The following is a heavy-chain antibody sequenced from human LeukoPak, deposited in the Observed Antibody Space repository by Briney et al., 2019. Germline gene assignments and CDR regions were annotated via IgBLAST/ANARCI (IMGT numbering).Heavy chain of an antibody. J-gene: IGHJ5*01. CDR1: GYTFTGAY. D-gene: IGHD4-23*01. Sequence: ASVKVSCKASGYTFTGAYMHWVRQAPGQGLEWVGWINPNSGETKFAPKFQGRVTMTRDTSLSTAFMDLGGQRSDDTAVYYCARVLFNSGYDSWGQGSLVTVSS. V-gene: IGHV1-2*02. CDR3: ARVLFNSGYDS. CDR2: INPNSGET.